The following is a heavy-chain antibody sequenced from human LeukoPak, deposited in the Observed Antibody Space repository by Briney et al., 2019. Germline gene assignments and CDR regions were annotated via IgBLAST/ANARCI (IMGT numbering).Heavy chain of an antibody. Sequence: ASGTVSFKASGYRFNVNYIHWVRQAHGQGIEWMGGMNPDTGGTNFAQRFQGRVTMTRDTSIRTAYMELTRLTSDDTAVYYCARGAGSSWFDYWGKGTLVTVSS. V-gene: IGHV1-2*02. CDR3: ARGAGSSWFDY. J-gene: IGHJ4*02. CDR1: GYRFNVNY. D-gene: IGHD6-13*01. CDR2: MNPDTGGT.